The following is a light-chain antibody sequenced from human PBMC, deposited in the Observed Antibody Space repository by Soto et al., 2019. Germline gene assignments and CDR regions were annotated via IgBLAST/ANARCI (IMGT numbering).Light chain of an antibody. J-gene: IGKJ1*01. CDR2: DAS. Sequence: DIQMTQSPSYLSAFVGARVTITCRASQDIGNFLAWYQHKPGKAPKRLIYDASSLESGVPSRFSGSGSGTEFTLTLSSLQPDDFATYYCQQYNSYWTFGQGTKVDI. V-gene: IGKV1-5*01. CDR1: QDIGNF. CDR3: QQYNSYWT.